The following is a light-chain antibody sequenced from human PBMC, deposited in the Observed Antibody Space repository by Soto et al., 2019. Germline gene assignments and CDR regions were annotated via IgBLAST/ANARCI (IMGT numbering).Light chain of an antibody. CDR1: QSVSSSY. CDR2: GAS. J-gene: IGKJ1*01. Sequence: EIVLTQSPGTLSLSPGERATLSCRASQSVSSSYLAWYQQRPGQAPRLLIYGASSRATGIPDRFSGSGSGTDFTLTISRLEPEDFAVSYCQQYGSSPTFGQGTKV. V-gene: IGKV3-20*01. CDR3: QQYGSSPT.